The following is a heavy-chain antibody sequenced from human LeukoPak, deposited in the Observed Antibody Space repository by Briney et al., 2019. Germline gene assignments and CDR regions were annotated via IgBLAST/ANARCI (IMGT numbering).Heavy chain of an antibody. CDR3: ARVGGGFWFDP. J-gene: IGHJ5*02. CDR2: INHSGST. V-gene: IGHV4-34*01. Sequence: SETLSLTCAVYGESFSGYYWSWIRQPPGKGLEWIGEINHSGSTNYNPSLKSRVTISVDTSKNQFSLKLSSVTAADTAVYYCARVGGGFWFDPWGQGTLVTVSS. CDR1: GESFSGYY.